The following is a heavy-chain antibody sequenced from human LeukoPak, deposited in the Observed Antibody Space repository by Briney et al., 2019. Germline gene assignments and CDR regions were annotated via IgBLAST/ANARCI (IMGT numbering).Heavy chain of an antibody. CDR1: GYTFTVYY. V-gene: IGHV1-2*02. CDR2: LNPNSGGT. Sequence: ASVKVSCKASGYTFTVYYIHWVRQAPGKGLEWMGWLNPNSGGTNSAQKFQGRATMTRDTSISTAYMELSRRRSDDTAVYYCARAPLFDYWGQGTLVTVSS. CDR3: ARAPLFDY. J-gene: IGHJ4*02.